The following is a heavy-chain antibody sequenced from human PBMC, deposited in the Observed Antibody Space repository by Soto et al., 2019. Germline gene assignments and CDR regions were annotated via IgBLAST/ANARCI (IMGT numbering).Heavy chain of an antibody. V-gene: IGHV1-46*01. Sequence: VASVKVSCKASGYTLSSYYMHWVRQAPGQGLEWMGRINPSDGSTSYAQKFQGRVTMTRDTSTSTVYMELSSLKSEDTAAYYCARESSGYYWFYWGQGTLVTVSS. D-gene: IGHD3-22*01. CDR1: GYTLSSYY. J-gene: IGHJ4*02. CDR2: INPSDGST. CDR3: ARESSGYYWFY.